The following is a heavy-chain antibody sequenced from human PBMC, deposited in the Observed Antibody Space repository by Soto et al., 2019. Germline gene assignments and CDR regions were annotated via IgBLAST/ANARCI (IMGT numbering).Heavy chain of an antibody. Sequence: QVQLQESGPGLVKPSQTLSLTCTVSGGSISSGGYYWSWIRQHPGKGLEWIGYIYYSGSTYYNPSLKSRVTISVDTSKNHFSLQLSSVTAADPAVYYCARERGPGATFYYRMDVWGQGTTVTVSS. D-gene: IGHD1-26*01. CDR1: GGSISSGGYY. J-gene: IGHJ6*02. CDR3: ARERGPGATFYYRMDV. CDR2: IYYSGST. V-gene: IGHV4-31*03.